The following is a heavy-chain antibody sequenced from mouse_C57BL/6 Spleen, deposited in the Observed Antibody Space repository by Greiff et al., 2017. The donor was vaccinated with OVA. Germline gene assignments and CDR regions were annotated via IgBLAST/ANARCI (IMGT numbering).Heavy chain of an antibody. J-gene: IGHJ4*01. CDR1: VFSLTSYG. Sequence: VKLMESGPGLVQPSQSLSITCTASVFSLTSYGVHWVRQSPGKGLEWLGVIWSGGSTDSNAAFISILSISKDNSKSQVFFKMNSRQADDIAIYYCARNRDYYGSSLYAMDYWGQGTSVTVSS. D-gene: IGHD1-1*01. CDR2: IWSGGST. V-gene: IGHV2-2*01. CDR3: ARNRDYYGSSLYAMDY.